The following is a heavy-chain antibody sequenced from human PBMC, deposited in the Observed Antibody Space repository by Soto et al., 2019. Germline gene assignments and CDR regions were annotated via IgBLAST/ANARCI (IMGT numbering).Heavy chain of an antibody. Sequence: SVGSLRLSCAASGFTFSSYALSWVRQAPGTGLEWVSSISGGVGSTYYADSVQGRFTISRDNSKNTLYLQMNSLRAEDTAVYYCARSGSYSWLPYWGQGTLVTVSS. CDR2: ISGGVGST. CDR1: GFTFSSYA. V-gene: IGHV3-23*01. CDR3: ARSGSYSWLPY. D-gene: IGHD1-26*01. J-gene: IGHJ4*02.